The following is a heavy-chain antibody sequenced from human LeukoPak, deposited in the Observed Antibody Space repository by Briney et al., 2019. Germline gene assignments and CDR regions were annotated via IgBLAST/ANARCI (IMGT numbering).Heavy chain of an antibody. CDR1: EFSFSGDS. CDR2: ISSRSSYI. D-gene: IGHD3-9*01. V-gene: IGHV3-21*06. Sequence: PGGALRLSCAASEFSFSGDSMNWVRQAPGKGLEWGSSISSRSSYIYYADSVKGRFTISRDNAKNSLHLQIKGLRVEDTAVYYCARGAFDYPGRDYFDYWGQGTQVTVSS. J-gene: IGHJ4*02. CDR3: ARGAFDYPGRDYFDY.